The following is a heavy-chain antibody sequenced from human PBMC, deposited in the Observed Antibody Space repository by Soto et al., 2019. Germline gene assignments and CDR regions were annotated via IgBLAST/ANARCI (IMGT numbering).Heavy chain of an antibody. J-gene: IGHJ6*02. Sequence: QVQLQQWGAGLLKPSETLSLTCAVYGGSFSGYYWSWIRQPPGKGLEWIGEINHSGSTNYNPSLKSRVTISVDTSKNQFSLKLSSVTAADTAVYYCASPLITVTPYGMDVWGQGTTVTVSS. CDR2: INHSGST. D-gene: IGHD4-4*01. CDR1: GGSFSGYY. CDR3: ASPLITVTPYGMDV. V-gene: IGHV4-34*01.